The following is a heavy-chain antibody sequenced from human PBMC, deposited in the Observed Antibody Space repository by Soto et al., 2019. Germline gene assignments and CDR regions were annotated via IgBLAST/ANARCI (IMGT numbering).Heavy chain of an antibody. D-gene: IGHD3-22*01. V-gene: IGHV2-5*02. CDR2: IYWDDDK. CDR1: GFSLSTSGVG. J-gene: IGHJ4*02. CDR3: AHTETYYYDSSGYYYFDY. Sequence: QITLKESGPTLVTHTQTLTLTCTFSGFSLSTSGVGVGWIRQHPGKALQWLALIYWDDDKRYSPSLKSRLTITQATSKNQVVLTMTNMDPVDTATYYCAHTETYYYDSSGYYYFDYWCQGTLVTVSS.